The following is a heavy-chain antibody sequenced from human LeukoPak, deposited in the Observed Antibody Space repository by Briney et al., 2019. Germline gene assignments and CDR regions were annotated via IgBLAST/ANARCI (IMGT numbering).Heavy chain of an antibody. Sequence: GGSLRLSCAASGVTLSSYAMSWARQAPGKGLEWVSGISSSGSGGNTYYADSVKGRFTISRDNAKNSLYLQMNSLRAEDTAVYYCAGGAYYYEDWGQGTLVTVSS. J-gene: IGHJ4*02. CDR2: ISSSGSGGNT. V-gene: IGHV3-23*01. D-gene: IGHD3-22*01. CDR3: AGGAYYYED. CDR1: GVTLSSYA.